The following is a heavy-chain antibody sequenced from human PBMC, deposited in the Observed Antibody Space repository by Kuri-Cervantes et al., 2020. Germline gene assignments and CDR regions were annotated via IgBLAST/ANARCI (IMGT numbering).Heavy chain of an antibody. CDR3: VTSDDSPGGD. Sequence: GGSLRLSCAASGFTFSHYWMAWVRQAPGKGLEWVANVNQDESARFYVDSVKGRFAISRDNAKDSLYLQMNSLRVGDTAIYYCVTSDDSPGGDWGQETLVTVSS. J-gene: IGHJ4*02. D-gene: IGHD3-22*01. V-gene: IGHV3-7*01. CDR2: VNQDESAR. CDR1: GFTFSHYW.